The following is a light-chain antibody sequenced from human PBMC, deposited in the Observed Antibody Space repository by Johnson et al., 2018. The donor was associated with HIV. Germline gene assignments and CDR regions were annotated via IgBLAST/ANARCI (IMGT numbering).Light chain of an antibody. CDR2: DNN. J-gene: IGLJ1*01. Sequence: HSVLTQPPSVSAAPGQKVTVSCSGSTSNIGNNYVSWYQQLPGTAPKLLIYDNNKRPSGIPDRFSGSKAGSSATLGIAGLQTGDEADYYCGTWNNSLSANYVFGTGTRVTVL. CDR1: TSNIGNNY. V-gene: IGLV1-51*01. CDR3: GTWNNSLSANYV.